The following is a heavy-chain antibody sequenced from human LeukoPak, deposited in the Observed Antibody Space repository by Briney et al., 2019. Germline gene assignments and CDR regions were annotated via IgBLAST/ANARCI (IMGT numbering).Heavy chain of an antibody. D-gene: IGHD6-13*01. CDR2: IWYDGSNK. J-gene: IGHJ4*02. V-gene: IGHV3-33*01. Sequence: GGSLRLSCAASGFTFSSYGMHWVRQAPGKGLEWVAVIWYDGSNKYYADSVKGRFTISRDNSKNTLYLQMNSLRAEDTAVYYRARGLAAAGNSFDSWGQGTLVTVSS. CDR1: GFTFSSYG. CDR3: ARGLAAAGNSFDS.